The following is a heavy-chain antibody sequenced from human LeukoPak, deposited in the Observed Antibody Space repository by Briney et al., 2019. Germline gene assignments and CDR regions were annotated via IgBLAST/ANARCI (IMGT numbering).Heavy chain of an antibody. CDR1: GYYISGGYY. V-gene: IGHV4-38-2*01. J-gene: IGHJ4*02. Sequence: KPSETLSLTCAVSGYYISGGYYWGWIRQPPGKGLEWIGSIYNSGSTYYNPSLKSRVTISVDTSKNQVSLKLTSVTAADTAVYYCAREGSIGTGRQYYFDYWGQGTLVTVFS. D-gene: IGHD2-8*02. CDR2: IYNSGST. CDR3: AREGSIGTGRQYYFDY.